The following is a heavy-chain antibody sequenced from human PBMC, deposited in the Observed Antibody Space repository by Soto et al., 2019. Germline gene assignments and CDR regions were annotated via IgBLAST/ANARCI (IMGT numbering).Heavy chain of an antibody. Sequence: PXEXLKISCKGSGYXFTDYLLGWVRQMPGKAPEWMGIIYPGDSDTRYSPYFKGQVTISADKYINTAYLQWSSLKASDTAMYYCTRLISPVAVRHSWGQGTLVTVSS. D-gene: IGHD2-15*01. CDR2: IYPGDSDT. J-gene: IGHJ4*02. V-gene: IGHV5-51*01. CDR1: GYXFTDYL. CDR3: TRLISPVAVRHS.